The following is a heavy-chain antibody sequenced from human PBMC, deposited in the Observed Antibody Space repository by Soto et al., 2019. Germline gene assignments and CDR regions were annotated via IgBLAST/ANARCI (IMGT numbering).Heavy chain of an antibody. Sequence: GASVKVSCKSSGYTFSGYHIHWVRQAPGQGLEWMGWIVPHSGGTNYAQKFQGRVTMTRDTSINTAYMEMRRLTSDDTAVYYCARETDFAFDYWGQGALVTVSS. CDR3: ARETDFAFDY. V-gene: IGHV1-2*02. J-gene: IGHJ4*02. CDR1: GYTFSGYH. CDR2: IVPHSGGT. D-gene: IGHD2-21*02.